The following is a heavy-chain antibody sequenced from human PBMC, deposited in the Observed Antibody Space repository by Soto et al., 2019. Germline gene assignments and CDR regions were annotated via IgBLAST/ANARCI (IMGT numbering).Heavy chain of an antibody. CDR1: GYRFSRSL. J-gene: IGHJ5*01. CDR3: TKAPTSPLDS. D-gene: IGHD1-1*01. CDR2: VYPSESDV. V-gene: IGHV5-51*01. Sequence: SLKIACQCTGYRFSRSLIVFVRQKRVKGLEWRGNVYPSESDVRYSPAFEGQVTMSADNCINPAYLQLINLKASETAIYYCTKAPTSPLDSWGQGTRVTVSS.